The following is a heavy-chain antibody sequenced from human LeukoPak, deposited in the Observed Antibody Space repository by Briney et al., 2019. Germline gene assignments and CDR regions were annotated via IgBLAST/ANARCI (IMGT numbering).Heavy chain of an antibody. CDR1: GFSLSTSGMC. CDR3: ARIRAGSHLDYFDY. Sequence: SGPTLVKPTQTLTLTCTFSGFSLSTSGMCVSWVRQPPGKALEWLARADWDDDKYYSTSLKTRLTISKDTSKNQVVLTMTNTDPEDTAMYYCARIRAGSHLDYFDYWGLGTLVTVSS. V-gene: IGHV2-70*11. CDR2: ADWDDDK. D-gene: IGHD6-13*01. J-gene: IGHJ4*02.